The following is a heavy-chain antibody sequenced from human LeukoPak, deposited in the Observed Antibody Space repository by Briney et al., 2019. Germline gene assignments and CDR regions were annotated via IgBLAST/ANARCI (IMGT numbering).Heavy chain of an antibody. V-gene: IGHV3-21*01. CDR3: VPSATDY. CDR1: GFNFSNYS. CDR2: ITGSTTYI. Sequence: GGSLRLSWAASGFNFSNYSMNWVRQAPGKGLDWVATITGSTTYIYYSESVKGRFIISRDNAKNSLYLQMNSLRVEDTGVYYCVPSATDYWGQGTLVTVSS. J-gene: IGHJ4*02. D-gene: IGHD1-26*01.